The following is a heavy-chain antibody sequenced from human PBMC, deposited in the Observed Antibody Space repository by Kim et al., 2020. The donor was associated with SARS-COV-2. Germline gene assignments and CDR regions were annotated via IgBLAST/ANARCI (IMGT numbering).Heavy chain of an antibody. V-gene: IGHV3-21*01. D-gene: IGHD6-6*01. Sequence: GGSLRLSCAASGFTFSSYSMNWVRQAPGKGLEWVSSISSSSSYIYYADSVKGRFTISRDNAKNSLYLQMNSLRAEDTAVYYCARDSFEYSSSPDSFDYWGQRTLVTVSS. CDR2: ISSSSSYI. CDR3: ARDSFEYSSSPDSFDY. J-gene: IGHJ4*02. CDR1: GFTFSSYS.